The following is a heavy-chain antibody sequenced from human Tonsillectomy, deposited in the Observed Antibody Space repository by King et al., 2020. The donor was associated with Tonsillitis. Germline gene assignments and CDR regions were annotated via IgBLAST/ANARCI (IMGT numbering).Heavy chain of an antibody. J-gene: IGHJ4*02. D-gene: IGHD3-10*01. CDR2: ISGSGGRT. CDR3: VNEGFYDSGSYAWY. CDR1: GFTFSSYA. Sequence: VQLVESGGGLEQPGGSLRLSCAASGFTFSSYAMSWVRQAPGKGLEWVSAISGSGGRTYYTDSVKGQSTISRDNSKKKLYLQINSLRAEDTAVYYCVNEGFYDSGSYAWYWGQGTLVTVSS. V-gene: IGHV3-23*04.